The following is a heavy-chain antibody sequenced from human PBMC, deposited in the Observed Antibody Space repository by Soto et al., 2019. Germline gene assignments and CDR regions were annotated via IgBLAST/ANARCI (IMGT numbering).Heavy chain of an antibody. Sequence: GGSLRLSCAASGFTFSTYSMNWVRQDQGKEQEWVSSISSSSSYIYYADSVKGRFTISRDNAKNSLYLQMNSLRAEDTAVYYCASPEYYYDTSGWYYWGQGTLVTVSS. CDR3: ASPEYYYDTSGWYY. D-gene: IGHD3-22*01. J-gene: IGHJ4*02. CDR2: ISSSSSYI. V-gene: IGHV3-21*01. CDR1: GFTFSTYS.